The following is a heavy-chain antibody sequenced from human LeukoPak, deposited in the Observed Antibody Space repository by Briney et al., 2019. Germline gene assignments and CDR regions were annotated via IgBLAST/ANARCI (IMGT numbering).Heavy chain of an antibody. J-gene: IGHJ4*02. CDR1: GFTYSDYY. Sequence: GGSLRLSCAASGFTYSDYYMIWIRQAPGKGLEWVTYISSSGSYTNYADSVKGRFTISRDNAKNSLYLQMNSLRAEDTAVYYCARDGRYYGSGSYRGVDYWGQGTLVTVSS. D-gene: IGHD3-10*01. CDR2: ISSSGSYT. CDR3: ARDGRYYGSGSYRGVDY. V-gene: IGHV3-11*05.